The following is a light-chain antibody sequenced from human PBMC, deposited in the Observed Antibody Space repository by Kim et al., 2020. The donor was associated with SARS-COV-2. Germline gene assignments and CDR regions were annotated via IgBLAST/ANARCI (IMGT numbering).Light chain of an antibody. CDR1: QRVGDRL. CDR3: QQYGRSPYT. CDR2: EAS. Sequence: LSPGGRSALNWRASQRVGDRLLAWYHANPGHAPRPHIYEASKRVAGIPDRFSGSGSGTDFTLTISRPEPEDFEMYYCQQYGRSPYTFGQGTKLEIK. V-gene: IGKV3-20*01. J-gene: IGKJ2*01.